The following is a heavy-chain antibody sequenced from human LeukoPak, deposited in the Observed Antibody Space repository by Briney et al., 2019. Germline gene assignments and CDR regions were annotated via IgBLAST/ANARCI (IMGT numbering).Heavy chain of an antibody. CDR3: ASQGGLLWFGELSGGMDV. V-gene: IGHV3-30-3*01. CDR2: ISYDGSNK. J-gene: IGHJ6*02. Sequence: GGSLRLSCAASGFTFSSYAMNWVRQAPGKGLEWVAFISYDGSNKYYADSVKGRFTISRDNSKNTLYLQMNSLRAEDTAVYYCASQGGLLWFGELSGGMDVWGQGTTVTVFS. CDR1: GFTFSSYA. D-gene: IGHD3-10*01.